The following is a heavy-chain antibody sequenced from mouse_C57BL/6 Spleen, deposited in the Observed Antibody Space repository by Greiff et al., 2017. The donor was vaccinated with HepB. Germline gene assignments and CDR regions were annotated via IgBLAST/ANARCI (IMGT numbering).Heavy chain of an antibody. CDR3: ARRFTTVVADFDY. D-gene: IGHD1-1*01. CDR1: GYTFTSYW. CDR2: IHPNSGST. J-gene: IGHJ2*01. V-gene: IGHV1-64*01. Sequence: QVQLQQPGAELVKPGASVKLSCKASGYTFTSYWMHWVKQRPGQGLEWIGMIHPNSGSTNYNEKFKSKATLTVDKSSSTAYMQLSSLTSEDSAVYYCARRFTTVVADFDYWGQGTTLTVSS.